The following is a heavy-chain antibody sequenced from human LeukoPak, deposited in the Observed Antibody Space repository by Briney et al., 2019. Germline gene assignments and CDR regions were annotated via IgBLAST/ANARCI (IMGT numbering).Heavy chain of an antibody. V-gene: IGHV4-34*01. J-gene: IGHJ4*02. CDR1: GGSFSGYY. CDR2: INHSGST. CDR3: ARQKLLRYDN. Sequence: PSETLSLTCAVYGGSFSGYYWSWIRQPPGKGLEWIGEINHSGSTNYNPSLKSRVTISVDTSKNQFSLKLSSVTAADTAVYYCARQKLLRYDNWGQGTLVTVSS. D-gene: IGHD4-17*01.